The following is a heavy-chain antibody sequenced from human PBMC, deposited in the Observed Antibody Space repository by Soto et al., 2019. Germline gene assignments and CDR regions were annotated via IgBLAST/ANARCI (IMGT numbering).Heavy chain of an antibody. CDR2: LSAGGDNT. J-gene: IGHJ4*02. V-gene: IGHV3-23*01. CDR1: GFTFSNYA. Sequence: PGGSLRLSCSASGFTFSNYAMSWVRQAPGKGLEWVSALSAGGDNTYYADSVRGRFTISRDNSKNTLYLQMNSLRAEDTAVYYCAKASDSGYDFRFDCWGQGALVTVSS. CDR3: AKASDSGYDFRFDC. D-gene: IGHD5-12*01.